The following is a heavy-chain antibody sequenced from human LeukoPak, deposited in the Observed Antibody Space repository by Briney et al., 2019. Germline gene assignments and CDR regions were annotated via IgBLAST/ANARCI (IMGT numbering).Heavy chain of an antibody. V-gene: IGHV3-21*01. CDR2: ISSSSSYI. Sequence: GGSLRLSCAASGFTFSSYSMNWVRQAPGKGLEWVSSISSSSSYIYYADSVKGRFTISRDNAKNSLYLQMNSLRAEDTAVYYCASVTGYSSSCFDPWGQGTLVTVSS. J-gene: IGHJ5*02. CDR1: GFTFSSYS. D-gene: IGHD6-13*01. CDR3: ASVTGYSSSCFDP.